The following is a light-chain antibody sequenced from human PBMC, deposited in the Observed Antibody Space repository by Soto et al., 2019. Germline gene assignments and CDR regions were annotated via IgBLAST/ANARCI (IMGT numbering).Light chain of an antibody. CDR1: QSVSLW. J-gene: IGKJ1*01. V-gene: IGKV1-5*01. CDR2: DAS. Sequence: DIQMPQSPSTLSASVRDRDTITCRASQSVSLWLGWDQHKPGKVPNLLIYDASSLESGVPSRFSGSGSGTEFTLTISSLQPDDFATYYCQHYNSYSEAFGQGTKVDI. CDR3: QHYNSYSEA.